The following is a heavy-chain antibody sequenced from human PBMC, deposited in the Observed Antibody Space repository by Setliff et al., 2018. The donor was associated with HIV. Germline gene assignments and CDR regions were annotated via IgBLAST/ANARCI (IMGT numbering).Heavy chain of an antibody. CDR2: ISAHNGNT. Sequence: ASVKVSCKASGYTFTSYGISWVRQAPGQGLEWMGWISAHNGNTNYAQKLQGRVTMTTDTSTRTAYMELRSLRSDDTAVYYCVSRSRHMVRGYYFDYWGQGALVTVSS. CDR1: GYTFTSYG. V-gene: IGHV1-18*01. J-gene: IGHJ4*02. CDR3: VSRSRHMVRGYYFDY. D-gene: IGHD3-10*01.